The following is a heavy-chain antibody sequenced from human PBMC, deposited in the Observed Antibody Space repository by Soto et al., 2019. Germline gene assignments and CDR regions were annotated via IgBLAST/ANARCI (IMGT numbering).Heavy chain of an antibody. D-gene: IGHD3-22*01. Sequence: SETLSLTCAVYGGSFSGYDWSWIRQPPGKGLEWIGEINHSGSTNYNPSLKSRVTISVDTSKNQFSLKLSSVTAADTAVSYCARGSNNDYYDSSGYYHYWGQGTLVTVSS. CDR3: ARGSNNDYYDSSGYYHY. V-gene: IGHV4-34*01. CDR1: GGSFSGYD. J-gene: IGHJ4*02. CDR2: INHSGST.